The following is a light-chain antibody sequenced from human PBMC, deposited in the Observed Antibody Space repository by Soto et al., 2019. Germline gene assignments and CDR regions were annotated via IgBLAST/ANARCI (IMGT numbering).Light chain of an antibody. J-gene: IGLJ3*02. CDR1: SSDVGGYNY. Sequence: QSALTQPPSASGSPGQSVTISCTGTSSDVGGYNYVSWYQQHPGKAPKLMIYEVNKRPSGGPDRFSGSKSGNTASLTVSVLQSEDEADYYCSSYVGSNNWVFGGGTKVTVL. CDR3: SSYVGSNNWV. CDR2: EVN. V-gene: IGLV2-8*01.